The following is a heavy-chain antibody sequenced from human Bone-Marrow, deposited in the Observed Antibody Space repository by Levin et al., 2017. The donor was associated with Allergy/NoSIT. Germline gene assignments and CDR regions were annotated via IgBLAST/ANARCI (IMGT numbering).Heavy chain of an antibody. D-gene: IGHD3-9*01. CDR3: ARILGGSSDYDILTGYYYFDF. J-gene: IGHJ4*02. V-gene: IGHV4-59*01. CDR2: IYYTGTT. Sequence: NASKTLSLTCNVSGDSISSNYWSWIRQPPGKGLEWIGNIYYTGTTNYNPSLKSRVTMSIDTSKNQFSLKLSSVSAADTAVYYCARILGGSSDYDILTGYYYFDFWGQGILVTVSS. CDR1: GDSISSNY.